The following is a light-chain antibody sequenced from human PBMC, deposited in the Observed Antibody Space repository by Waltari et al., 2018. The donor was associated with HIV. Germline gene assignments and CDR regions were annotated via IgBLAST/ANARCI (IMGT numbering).Light chain of an antibody. J-gene: IGLJ1*01. Sequence: QSALTQPRSVSGSPGQSVTLSCTGTSSDIGYFAHVFWYQQYPGKAPKVIIYEVSQRPSGVPDRFTASKSGITASLTISGLQDEDEADYYCCSYAGTYTYVFGTGTTVTVL. CDR1: SSDIGYFAH. CDR2: EVS. CDR3: CSYAGTYTYV. V-gene: IGLV2-11*01.